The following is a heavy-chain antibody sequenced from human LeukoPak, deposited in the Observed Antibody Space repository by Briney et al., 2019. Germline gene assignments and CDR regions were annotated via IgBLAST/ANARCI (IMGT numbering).Heavy chain of an antibody. CDR1: GGSITSHF. V-gene: IGHV4-59*11. J-gene: IGHJ4*02. D-gene: IGHD2-21*01. CDR3: ARFSWGCSTASCYSTN. CDR2: IYYSGST. Sequence: SETLSLTCTVSGGSITSHFWSWIRQPPGKGLEWIGYIYYSGSTNYNPSLNSRVTITLDTSRNQFSLRPTSVIAADTAVYYCARFSWGCSTASCYSTNWGQGALVTVSS.